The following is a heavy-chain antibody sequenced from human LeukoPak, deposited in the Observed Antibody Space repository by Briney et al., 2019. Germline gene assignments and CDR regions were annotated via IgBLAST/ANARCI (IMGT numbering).Heavy chain of an antibody. Sequence: GGSLRLSCAASGFTFSSYGMHWVRQAPGKGREWVAVIWYDGSDKYYAESVKGRFTISRDNSKNTLYLQMNSLRAEDTAVYYCARDRYTSSWRTMDYWGQGTLVTVSS. J-gene: IGHJ4*02. V-gene: IGHV3-33*01. D-gene: IGHD6-13*01. CDR1: GFTFSSYG. CDR2: IWYDGSDK. CDR3: ARDRYTSSWRTMDY.